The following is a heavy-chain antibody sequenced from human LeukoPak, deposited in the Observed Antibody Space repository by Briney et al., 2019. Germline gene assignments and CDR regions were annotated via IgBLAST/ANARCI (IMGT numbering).Heavy chain of an antibody. Sequence: GASVKVSCKASGYTFTNYAMNWVRQAPGQGPEWMGWINTNTGNPTYAQGLTGRSVFSLDTSVSTAYLQISSLKAEDTAVYYCAREVRAFDYWGQGTLVTVSS. J-gene: IGHJ4*02. CDR2: INTNTGNP. D-gene: IGHD4-11*01. V-gene: IGHV7-4-1*02. CDR3: AREVRAFDY. CDR1: GYTFTNYA.